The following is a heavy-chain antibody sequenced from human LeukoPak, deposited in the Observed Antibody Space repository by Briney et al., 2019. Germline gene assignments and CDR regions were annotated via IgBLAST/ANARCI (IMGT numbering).Heavy chain of an antibody. D-gene: IGHD6-19*01. Sequence: SETPSLTCTVSGGSIRSYYWSWIRQPPGKGLEWIGYIYYSGSTNYNPSLESRVTISMDTSKNQFSLKLNSLTATDTAVYYCVNSQWLAQFDYWGQGTLVTVSP. J-gene: IGHJ4*02. CDR1: GGSIRSYY. CDR2: IYYSGST. CDR3: VNSQWLAQFDY. V-gene: IGHV4-59*01.